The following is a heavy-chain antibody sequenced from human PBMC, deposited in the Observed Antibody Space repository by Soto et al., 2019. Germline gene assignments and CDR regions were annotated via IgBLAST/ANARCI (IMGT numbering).Heavy chain of an antibody. V-gene: IGHV3-21*01. J-gene: IGHJ4*02. CDR3: ARAATIFGVLTFDY. D-gene: IGHD3-3*01. Sequence: EVQVVESGGGLVKPGGSLRLSCAASGFTFIKYSMNWVRQAPGKGLEWVSSISSSSSDIYYADSLKGRFTISRDNAKNSLYLQMNSLRAEYTAVYYRARAATIFGVLTFDYWGQGTLVTVSS. CDR1: GFTFIKYS. CDR2: ISSSSSDI.